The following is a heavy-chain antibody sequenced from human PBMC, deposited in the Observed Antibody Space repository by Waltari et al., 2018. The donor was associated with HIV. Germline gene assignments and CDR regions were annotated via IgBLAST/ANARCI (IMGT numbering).Heavy chain of an antibody. V-gene: IGHV1-8*01. CDR1: GNTFTSSQ. CDR3: AKRLAAAGTRGWFDT. D-gene: IGHD6-25*01. CDR2: TYPTSCRT. Sequence: QVHLVQSATEVKKPGASEKVSCQASGNTFTSSQIHWGRQAAGQPLELMGWTYPTSCRTGYVRKCKGKVKMTSNTSTSAVYMELSSLRSEDTAIYYCAKRLAAAGTRGWFDTWGQGTLVTVSS. J-gene: IGHJ5*02.